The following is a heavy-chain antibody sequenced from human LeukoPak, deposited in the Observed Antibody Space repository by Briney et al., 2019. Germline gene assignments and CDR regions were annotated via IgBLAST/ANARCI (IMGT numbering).Heavy chain of an antibody. CDR3: ARVDNYYYGSGNTIDY. J-gene: IGHJ4*02. CDR2: ISGSGSTI. CDR1: GFTFSSYE. V-gene: IGHV3-48*03. D-gene: IGHD3-10*01. Sequence: GGSLRLSCAASGFTFSSYEMNWVRQAPGKGLEWVSYISGSGSTIYYADSVKGRFTISRDNAKNSLYLQMNSLRAEDTAVYYCARVDNYYYGSGNTIDYWGQGTLVTVSS.